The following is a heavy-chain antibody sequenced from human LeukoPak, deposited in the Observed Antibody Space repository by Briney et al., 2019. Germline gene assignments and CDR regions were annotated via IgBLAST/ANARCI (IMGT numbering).Heavy chain of an antibody. CDR2: ISSSGRTI. Sequence: GGSLRLSCTASGFTFSDYYMSWVRQAPGKGLEWLSYISSSGRTIYYADSVKGRFTISRDNAKSSLYLQMNSLRAEDTAVYYCARGRIVATIFDYWGQGTLVTVSS. J-gene: IGHJ4*02. V-gene: IGHV3-11*01. CDR1: GFTFSDYY. D-gene: IGHD5-12*01. CDR3: ARGRIVATIFDY.